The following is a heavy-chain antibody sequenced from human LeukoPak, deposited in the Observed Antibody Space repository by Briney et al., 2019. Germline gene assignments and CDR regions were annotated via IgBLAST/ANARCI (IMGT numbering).Heavy chain of an antibody. CDR2: FDPEDGET. CDR3: ATTRTQWFGELSLTPNGMDV. Sequence: ASVKVSRKVSGYTLTELSMHWGRQAPGPGREWLGGFDPEDGETINAKKYQGRVTMTEDTSTDTAYKALSSLTSEDTAVYYCATTRTQWFGELSLTPNGMDVWGQGTTVTVSS. D-gene: IGHD3-10*01. V-gene: IGHV1-24*01. J-gene: IGHJ6*02. CDR1: GYTLTELS.